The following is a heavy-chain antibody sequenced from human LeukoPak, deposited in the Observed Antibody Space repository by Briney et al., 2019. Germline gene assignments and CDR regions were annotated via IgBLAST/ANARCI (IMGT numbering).Heavy chain of an antibody. V-gene: IGHV3-30-3*01. CDR2: ISYDGSNK. J-gene: IGHJ6*02. CDR3: ARDPQDIVVVVAAKGGYYYGMDV. D-gene: IGHD2-15*01. CDR1: GFTFSSYA. Sequence: GGSLRLSCAASGFTFSSYAMHWVRRAPGKGLEWVAVISYDGSNKYYADSVKGRFTISRDNSKNTLYLQMNSLRAEDTAVYYCARDPQDIVVVVAAKGGYYYGMDVWGQGTTVTVSS.